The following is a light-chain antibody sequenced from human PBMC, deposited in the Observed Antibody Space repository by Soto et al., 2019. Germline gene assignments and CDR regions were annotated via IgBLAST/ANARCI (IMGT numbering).Light chain of an antibody. J-gene: IGKJ2*01. CDR3: QQYNNWPYT. Sequence: ETAMTQSPATLSVSPGERATLSCRASQSVTINIAWYQQKPGQAPRLLIHGASTRATDVPARFSGSGSGTEFTLTISSLKTEDFAVYYCQQYNNWPYTFGQGTTLDIK. CDR1: QSVTIN. CDR2: GAS. V-gene: IGKV3-15*01.